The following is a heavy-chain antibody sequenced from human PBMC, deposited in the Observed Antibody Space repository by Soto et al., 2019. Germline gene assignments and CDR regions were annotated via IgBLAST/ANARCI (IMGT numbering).Heavy chain of an antibody. CDR1: GFTFSSYA. V-gene: IGHV3-30-3*01. CDR2: ISYDGSNK. Sequence: QVQLVESGGGVVQPGRSLRLSCAASGFTFSSYAMHWVRQAPGKGLEWVAVISYDGSNKYYADSVKGRFTISRDNSKNRLYLQLTGLRAEDTAVYYCARDPLWVTAMVLWYFDLGGLGTRSLSPQ. D-gene: IGHD5-18*01. CDR3: ARDPLWVTAMVLWYFDL. J-gene: IGHJ2*01.